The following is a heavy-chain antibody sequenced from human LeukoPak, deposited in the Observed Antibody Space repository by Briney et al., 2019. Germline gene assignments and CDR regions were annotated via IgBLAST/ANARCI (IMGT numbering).Heavy chain of an antibody. J-gene: IGHJ3*02. D-gene: IGHD6-19*01. CDR1: GFTVSSNY. V-gene: IGHV3-53*01. CDR3: AREGGIAVAGDAFDI. Sequence: PGGSLRLSCAASGFTVSSNYMSWVRQAPGKGLEWVSVIYSGGSAYYADSVKGRFTISRDNSKNTLYLQMNSLRAEDTAVYYCAREGGIAVAGDAFDIWGQGTIVTVSS. CDR2: IYSGGSA.